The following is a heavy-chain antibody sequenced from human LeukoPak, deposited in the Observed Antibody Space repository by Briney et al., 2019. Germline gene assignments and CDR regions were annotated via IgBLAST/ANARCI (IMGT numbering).Heavy chain of an antibody. CDR3: ARSYDNGGYYFRY. D-gene: IGHD3-22*01. CDR2: IYYSGST. Sequence: SEILSLTCTVSGGSISSYYWSWIRQPPGKGLEYIGYIYYSGSTNYNPSLKSRVTILVDTSKNQFSLKLSSVTAADTAVYYCARSYDNGGYYFRYWGQGTLVTVSS. V-gene: IGHV4-59*01. J-gene: IGHJ4*02. CDR1: GGSISSYY.